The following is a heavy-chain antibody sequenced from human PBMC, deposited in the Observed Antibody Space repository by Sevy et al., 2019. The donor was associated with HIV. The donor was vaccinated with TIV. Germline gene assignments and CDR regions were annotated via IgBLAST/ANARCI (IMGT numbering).Heavy chain of an antibody. CDR2: FDRTDIT. J-gene: IGHJ4*02. CDR3: VRDERAIASHFYY. CDR1: GFTLSSYT. D-gene: IGHD2-21*01. Sequence: GGSLRLSCEASGFTLSSYTMNWVRQSPEKGLEWVATFDRTDITHYADSVKGRFIISRDTAKNTLLLQMNSLRDDDTAMYFCVRDERAIASHFYYWGRGTLVTVSS. V-gene: IGHV3-48*02.